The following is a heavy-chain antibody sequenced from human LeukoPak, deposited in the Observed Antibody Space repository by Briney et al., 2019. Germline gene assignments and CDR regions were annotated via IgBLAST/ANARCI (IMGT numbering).Heavy chain of an antibody. D-gene: IGHD3-10*01. J-gene: IGHJ4*02. V-gene: IGHV1-18*04. CDR2: ISAYNGNT. CDR1: GYTFTSYG. Sequence: GASVKVSCKASGYTFTSYGISWVRQAPGQELEWMGWISAYNGNTNYAQKLQGRVTLTTDTSTSTAYMELRSLRSDDTAVYYCARDGFGELLLPSYYVDYWGQGTLVTVSS. CDR3: ARDGFGELLLPSYYVDY.